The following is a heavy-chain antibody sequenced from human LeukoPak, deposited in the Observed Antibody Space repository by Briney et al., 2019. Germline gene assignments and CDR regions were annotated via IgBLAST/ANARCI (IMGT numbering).Heavy chain of an antibody. CDR2: IRYDGSNK. J-gene: IGHJ6*03. CDR1: GFTFSSYG. CDR3: AKDHKYQLLYGWSGYYYMDV. Sequence: PGGSLRLSCAASGFTFSSYGMHWVRQAPGKGLEWVAFIRYDGSNKYYADSVKGRFTISRDNSKNTLYLQMNSLRAEDTAVYYCAKDHKYQLLYGWSGYYYMDVWGKGTTVTVSS. D-gene: IGHD2-2*02. V-gene: IGHV3-30*02.